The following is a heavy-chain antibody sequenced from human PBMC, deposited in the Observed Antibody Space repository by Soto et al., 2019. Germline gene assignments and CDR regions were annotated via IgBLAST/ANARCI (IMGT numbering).Heavy chain of an antibody. J-gene: IGHJ6*02. CDR3: ARDVGYCISTSCYPDYYYGMDV. Sequence: EVQLVESGGGLVQPGGSLRLSCAASGFTFSSYWMSWVRQAPGKGLEWVANIKQDGSEKYYVDSVKGRFTISRDNAKNSLYLQMNGLRAEDTAVYYCARDVGYCISTSCYPDYYYGMDVWGQGTTVSVSS. CDR2: IKQDGSEK. V-gene: IGHV3-7*01. D-gene: IGHD2-2*03. CDR1: GFTFSSYW.